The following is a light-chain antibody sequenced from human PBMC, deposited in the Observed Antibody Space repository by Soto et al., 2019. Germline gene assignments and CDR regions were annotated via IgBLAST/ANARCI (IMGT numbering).Light chain of an antibody. Sequence: QSALTQAASVSGSPGQSITISCTGTSSDVGGYNSVSWYQQHPGKAPKLMIYEVSNWPSGVSNRFSGSKSGNTASLTISGLQSEDEADYYCSSYTSSSTWVFGGGTKLTVL. V-gene: IGLV2-14*01. J-gene: IGLJ3*02. CDR2: EVS. CDR3: SSYTSSSTWV. CDR1: SSDVGGYNS.